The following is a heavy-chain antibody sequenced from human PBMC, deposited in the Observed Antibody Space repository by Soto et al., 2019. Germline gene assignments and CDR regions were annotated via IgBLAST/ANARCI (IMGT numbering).Heavy chain of an antibody. D-gene: IGHD5-12*01. CDR1: GGTFNSNA. Sequence: QVQLVQSGAEVKTLGSSLKVSCKASGGTFNSNALSWVRQAPGQGLEWMGAIIPILRTRKYAQKFQDRGTFSAEESTDTAYMELTSLRSEDTGVYYCAKSRAYSVTEPALFDEMDVWGQGTTVSVSS. CDR2: IIPILRTR. J-gene: IGHJ6*02. CDR3: AKSRAYSVTEPALFDEMDV. V-gene: IGHV1-69*01.